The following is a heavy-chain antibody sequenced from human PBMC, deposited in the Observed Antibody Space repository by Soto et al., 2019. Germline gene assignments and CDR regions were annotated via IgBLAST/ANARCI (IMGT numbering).Heavy chain of an antibody. D-gene: IGHD2-15*01. CDR1: GGSTRFYH. V-gene: IGHV4-59*12. CDR3: ARDWLGCSGDSCHPGSPGYYYYGMDV. CDR2: IYYSGST. J-gene: IGHJ6*02. Sequence: SETLSLTCTVSGGSTRFYHWSWIRQPPGKGLEWIGYIYYSGSTNYNPSLKSRVTISADTSKNQFSLRLTSVTAADTAVYYCARDWLGCSGDSCHPGSPGYYYYGMDVWGQGTTVTVSS.